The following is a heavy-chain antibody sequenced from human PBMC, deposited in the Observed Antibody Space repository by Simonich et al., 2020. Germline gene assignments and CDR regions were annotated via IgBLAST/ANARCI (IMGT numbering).Heavy chain of an antibody. Sequence: GGGLVQPGGSLRLSCAASGFTFSSYAMSWVRQAPGKGLEWVSAISGSGGSTNYEDSVKGRFTISRDNSKNTLYLQMNSLRAEDTAVYYCAKDRGERITMIVVVIDAFDIWGQGTMVTVSS. CDR1: GFTFSSYA. J-gene: IGHJ3*02. CDR2: ISGSGGST. CDR3: AKDRGERITMIVVVIDAFDI. D-gene: IGHD3-22*01. V-gene: IGHV3-23*01.